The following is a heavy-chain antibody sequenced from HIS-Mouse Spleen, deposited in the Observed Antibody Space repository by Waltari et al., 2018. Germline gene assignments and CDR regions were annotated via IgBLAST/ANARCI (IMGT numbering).Heavy chain of an antibody. D-gene: IGHD3-22*01. Sequence: EVQLVESGGGLVQPGGSLRLSCAASGFTFSSYSMNWVRRAPGEGRAVVSYISISSSTIYYADSVKGRFTISRDNAKNSLYLEMNSLRAEDTAVYYCARYRGYYGDYWGQGTLVTVSS. CDR2: ISISSSTI. CDR1: GFTFSSYS. CDR3: ARYRGYYGDY. V-gene: IGHV3-48*01. J-gene: IGHJ4*02.